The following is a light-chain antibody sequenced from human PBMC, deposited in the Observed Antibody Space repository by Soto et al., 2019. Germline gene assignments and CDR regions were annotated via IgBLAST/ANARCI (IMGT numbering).Light chain of an antibody. Sequence: EIVLTQSPSTLSFSLGDRVTLTCRASQSVSSYLAWYQQKPGQAPRLLIYGTSTRATGIPARFSGSGSGTDFTLTIISLQFEDFAVYYCQQYNNWPPWTFGQGTKVDIK. V-gene: IGKV3-15*01. CDR2: GTS. J-gene: IGKJ1*01. CDR1: QSVSSY. CDR3: QQYNNWPPWT.